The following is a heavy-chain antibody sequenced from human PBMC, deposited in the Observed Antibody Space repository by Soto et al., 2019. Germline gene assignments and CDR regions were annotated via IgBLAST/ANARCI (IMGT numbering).Heavy chain of an antibody. CDR2: ISSSSSYT. J-gene: IGHJ2*01. CDR3: ARPSSWEATWYFDL. Sequence: QVQLVESGGGLVKPGGSLRLSCAASGFTFSDYYMSWIRQAPGKGLEWVSYISSSSSYTNYADSVKGRFTISRDNAKYSLYLQMNSLRAEDTAVYYCARPSSWEATWYFDLWGRGTLVTVSS. D-gene: IGHD1-26*01. V-gene: IGHV3-11*05. CDR1: GFTFSDYY.